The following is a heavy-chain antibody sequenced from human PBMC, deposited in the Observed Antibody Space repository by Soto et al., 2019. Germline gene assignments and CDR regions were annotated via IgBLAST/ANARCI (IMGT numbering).Heavy chain of an antibody. CDR2: IYYSGST. V-gene: IGHV4-39*01. CDR1: GGSISSSSYY. J-gene: IGHJ2*01. Sequence: PSETLSLTCTVSGGSISSSSYYWGWIRQPPGKGLEWIGSIYYSGSTYYNPSLKSRVTISVDTSKNQFSLKLSSVTAADTAVYYCAGTVILRTHWYFDLWGRGTLVTVSS. CDR3: AGTVILRTHWYFDL. D-gene: IGHD2-21*01.